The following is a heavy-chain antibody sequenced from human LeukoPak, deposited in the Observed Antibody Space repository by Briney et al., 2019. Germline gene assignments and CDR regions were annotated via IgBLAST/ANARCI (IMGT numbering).Heavy chain of an antibody. CDR3: AREVSSGYPYYYYYYMDV. CDR2: INHSGNT. J-gene: IGHJ6*03. CDR1: GGSFSGYY. Sequence: SETLSLTCAVYGGSFSGYYWSWIRQPPGKGLEWIGEINHSGNTNYNPSLKSRVTISVDTSKNQFSLKLSSVTAADTAVYYCAREVSSGYPYYYYYYMDVWGKGTTVTVSS. V-gene: IGHV4-34*01. D-gene: IGHD3-22*01.